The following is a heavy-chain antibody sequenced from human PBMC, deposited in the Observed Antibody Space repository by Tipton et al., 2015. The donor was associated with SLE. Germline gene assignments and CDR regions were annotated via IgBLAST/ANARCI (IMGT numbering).Heavy chain of an antibody. D-gene: IGHD3-22*01. V-gene: IGHV1-69*13. CDR1: GYTFTSYY. CDR2: IIPIFGTA. CDR3: AIDRASDYYDSSGYWNFFDY. Sequence: QLVQSGAEVKKPGASVKVSCKASGYTFTSYYMHWVRQAPGQGLEWMGRIIPIFGTANYAQKFQGRVTITADESTSTAYMELSSLRSEDTAVYYCAIDRASDYYDSSGYWNFFDYWGQGTLVTVSS. J-gene: IGHJ4*02.